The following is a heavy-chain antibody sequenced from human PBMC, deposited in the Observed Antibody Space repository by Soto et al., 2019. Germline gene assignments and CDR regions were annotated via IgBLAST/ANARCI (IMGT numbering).Heavy chain of an antibody. V-gene: IGHV4-59*01. CDR2: VYYTGST. J-gene: IGHJ4*02. Sequence: PSETLSLTCTVSGGSISSYYWSWIRQSPGKGPEWIGYVYYTGSTDYNPSLKGRVTISLDTSNNQFSLNLNSVTAADTAIYYCATRPPGAWLGVFDYWAQGALVTVSS. CDR1: GGSISSYY. CDR3: ATRPPGAWLGVFDY. D-gene: IGHD5-12*01.